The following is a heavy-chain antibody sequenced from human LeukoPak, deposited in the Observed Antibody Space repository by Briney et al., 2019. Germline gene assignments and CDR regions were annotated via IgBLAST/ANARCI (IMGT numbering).Heavy chain of an antibody. D-gene: IGHD3-22*01. J-gene: IGHJ4*02. Sequence: AVKVSCKASGGTFSSYAISWVRQAPGPGHGWMGGMSPTFGTANSAQKVQVRVTITTYESTTTTCLELSSMRSEATALASCARDRYDSSCYFDYWGQGTLVTVST. CDR3: ARDRYDSSCYFDY. V-gene: IGHV1-69*05. CDR1: GGTFSSYA. CDR2: MSPTFGTA.